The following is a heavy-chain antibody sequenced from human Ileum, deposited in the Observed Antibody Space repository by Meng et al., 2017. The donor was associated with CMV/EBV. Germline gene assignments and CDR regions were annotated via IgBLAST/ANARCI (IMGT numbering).Heavy chain of an antibody. CDR1: GFTVSSYW. J-gene: IGHJ4*02. D-gene: IGHD3-16*01. CDR3: ARDLGGGSGY. Sequence: LSVEAAGFTVSSYWMPWVRQVPGKGLVWVARIDTGGSRTDYADSAKGRFTISRDNVKNTLYLQMNSLRAEDTAVYYCARDLGGGSGYWGQGTLVTVSS. CDR2: IDTGGSRT. V-gene: IGHV3-74*01.